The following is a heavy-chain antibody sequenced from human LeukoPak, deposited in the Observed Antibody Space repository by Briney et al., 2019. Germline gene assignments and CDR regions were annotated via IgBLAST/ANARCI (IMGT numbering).Heavy chain of an antibody. CDR3: ARDRTNAAFDI. Sequence: GGSLRLSCAASGITVSSNYMSWVRQAPGKGLEWVSVISSGGSTYYADSVKGRFTISRDNAKNSLYLQMNSLRAEDTAVYYCARDRTNAAFDIWGQGTMVTVSS. CDR1: GITVSSNY. J-gene: IGHJ3*02. V-gene: IGHV3-53*01. D-gene: IGHD2-8*01. CDR2: ISSGGST.